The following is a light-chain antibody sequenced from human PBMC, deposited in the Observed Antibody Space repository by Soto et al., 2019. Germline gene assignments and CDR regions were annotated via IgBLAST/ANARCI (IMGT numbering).Light chain of an antibody. CDR3: ALYVGSGTVV. CDR2: SNN. CDR1: SSNIGSNT. J-gene: IGLJ2*01. V-gene: IGLV1-44*01. Sequence: QSVLTQPPSASGTPGQRVTISCSGSSSNIGSNTVNWYQQLPGTAPKLLIYSNNQRPSGVPDRFSGSKSGTSASLAISGLQSEDEADYYCALYVGSGTVVFGGGTKLTVL.